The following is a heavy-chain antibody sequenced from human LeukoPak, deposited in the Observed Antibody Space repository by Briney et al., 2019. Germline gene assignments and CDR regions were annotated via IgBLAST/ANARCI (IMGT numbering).Heavy chain of an antibody. D-gene: IGHD3-3*01. Sequence: GGSLRLSCAASGFTFRDYYMSWIRQAPGKGLEWVSYISSSGSTICYADSVKARFTISRDNSQNTVSLQLNNLRIEDTALYYCAKTSLSDPSGHYYYMDVWGKGTTVTVSS. V-gene: IGHV3-11*04. CDR3: AKTSLSDPSGHYYYMDV. CDR2: ISSSGSTI. J-gene: IGHJ6*03. CDR1: GFTFRDYY.